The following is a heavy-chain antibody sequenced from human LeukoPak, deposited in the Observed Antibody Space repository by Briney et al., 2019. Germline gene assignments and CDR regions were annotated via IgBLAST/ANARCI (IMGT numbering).Heavy chain of an antibody. CDR1: GLTFSSYA. CDR2: TSGSGGST. V-gene: IGHV3-23*01. Sequence: GGSLRLSCAASGLTFSSYAMSWVRQAPGKGLEWDSATSGSGGSTYYADSVKGRFTISRNNSKNTLYLQMNSLRAEDTAVYYCAKVRTTVTAPYTAWGQGTLVTVSS. D-gene: IGHD4-17*01. J-gene: IGHJ5*02. CDR3: AKVRTTVTAPYTA.